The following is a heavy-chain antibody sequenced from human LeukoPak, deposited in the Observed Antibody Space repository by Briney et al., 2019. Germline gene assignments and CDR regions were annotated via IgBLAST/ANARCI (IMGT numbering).Heavy chain of an antibody. Sequence: PGGSLRLSCAASGFTFSSYWMSWVRQAPGKGLEWVANIKQDGSEKYYVDSVKGRFTISRDNAKNSLYMQMNSMRAEDTAVYYCARHRGDGSGSYSHFDCWGQGTLVTVSS. D-gene: IGHD3-10*01. CDR2: IKQDGSEK. CDR1: GFTFSSYW. V-gene: IGHV3-7*01. CDR3: ARHRGDGSGSYSHFDC. J-gene: IGHJ4*02.